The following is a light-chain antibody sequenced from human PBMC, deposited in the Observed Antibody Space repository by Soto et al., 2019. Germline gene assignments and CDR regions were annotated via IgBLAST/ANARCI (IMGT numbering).Light chain of an antibody. Sequence: QSALTQPPSASGSPGQSVTISCTGTDEDIGCYNYVSWYQQRPGSVPKVIIFEVSQRPSGVPDRFSGSKSGNTASLTVSGLQAEDEASYYCSSYAGANTLIFGGGTKLTVL. CDR2: EVS. J-gene: IGLJ2*01. V-gene: IGLV2-8*01. CDR3: SSYAGANTLI. CDR1: DEDIGCYNY.